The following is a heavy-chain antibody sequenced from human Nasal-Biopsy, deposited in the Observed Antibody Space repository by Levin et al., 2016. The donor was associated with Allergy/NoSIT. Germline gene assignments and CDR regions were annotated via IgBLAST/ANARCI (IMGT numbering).Heavy chain of an antibody. J-gene: IGHJ3*01. Sequence: SVKVSCKTTGYIFTYRYLHWVRQAPGQAPEWMGWITIYNGNTKYAQKFRDRVTITRETSLTAVHMVLSGLRPDDTAIYFCARTDLEGHDDAFEVWGQGTMVTVSS. CDR2: ITIYNGNT. V-gene: IGHV1-45*02. CDR1: GYIFTYRY. D-gene: IGHD3-3*01. CDR3: ARTDLEGHDDAFEV.